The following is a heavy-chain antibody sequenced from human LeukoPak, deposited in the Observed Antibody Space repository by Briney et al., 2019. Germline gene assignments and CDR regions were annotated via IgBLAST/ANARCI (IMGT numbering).Heavy chain of an antibody. Sequence: SGTLSLTCAVSGGSISSSNWWSWVRQPPGKGLEWIGEIYHSGSTNYNPSLKIRVTISVDKSKNQFSLKLSSVTAADTDVYYCARGYYDSSGYYGYYYYYGMDVWGQGTTVTVSS. D-gene: IGHD3-22*01. V-gene: IGHV4-4*02. CDR3: ARGYYDSSGYYGYYYYYGMDV. J-gene: IGHJ6*02. CDR1: GGSISSSNW. CDR2: IYHSGST.